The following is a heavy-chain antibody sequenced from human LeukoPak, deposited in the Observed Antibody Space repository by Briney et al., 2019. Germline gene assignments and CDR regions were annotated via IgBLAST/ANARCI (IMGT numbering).Heavy chain of an antibody. CDR2: IYYSGST. CDR1: GYSISSSYY. Sequence: SETLSLTCAVSGYSISSSYYWGWIRQPPGKGLEWIGSIYYSGSTYYNPSLKSRVTISVDTSKNQFSLKLSPVTAADTAVYYCARVLRLPDYWGQGTLVTVSS. V-gene: IGHV4-38-2*01. D-gene: IGHD4-11*01. J-gene: IGHJ4*02. CDR3: ARVLRLPDY.